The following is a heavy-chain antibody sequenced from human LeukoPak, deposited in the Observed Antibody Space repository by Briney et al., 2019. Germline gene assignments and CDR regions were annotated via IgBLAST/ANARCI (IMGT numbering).Heavy chain of an antibody. CDR3: AKSRSSSSTSCYNY. CDR2: ISGSGAST. Sequence: GGSLRLSCAASGFPFSSYAMNWVRHAPGKGLEWVSAISGSGASTYYADSVKDRFTLSRDDSKNTLYLQMNSLRAEDTAVYYCAKSRSSSSTSCYNYWGQGTLVTVSS. CDR1: GFPFSSYA. V-gene: IGHV3-23*01. D-gene: IGHD2-2*02. J-gene: IGHJ4*02.